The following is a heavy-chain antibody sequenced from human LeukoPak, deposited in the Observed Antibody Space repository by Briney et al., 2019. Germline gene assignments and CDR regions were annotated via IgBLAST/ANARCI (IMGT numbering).Heavy chain of an antibody. CDR3: ARALLYSSSWYETAYYYGMDV. D-gene: IGHD6-13*01. CDR2: IYDSGST. Sequence: SETLSLTCTVSGGSIRSSYYYWGWIRQPPGKGLEWIGSIYDSGSTYYNPSLKSRVTISVDTSKNQFSLKLSSVTAADTAVYYCARALLYSSSWYETAYYYGMDVWGQGTTVTVSS. V-gene: IGHV4-39*07. CDR1: GGSIRSSYYY. J-gene: IGHJ6*02.